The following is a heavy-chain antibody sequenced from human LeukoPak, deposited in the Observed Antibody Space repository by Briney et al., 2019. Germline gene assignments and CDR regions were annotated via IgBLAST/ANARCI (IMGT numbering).Heavy chain of an antibody. D-gene: IGHD2-15*01. CDR2: ISSSSSTI. V-gene: IGHV3-48*01. Sequence: GGSLRLSCAASGFTFSSYAMHWVRQAPGKGLEWVSYISSSSSTIYYADSVKGRFTISRDNAKNSLYLQMNSLRAEDTAVYYCARDRLEDIVVVVAAYYYYGMDVWGQGTTVTVSS. CDR1: GFTFSSYA. CDR3: ARDRLEDIVVVVAAYYYYGMDV. J-gene: IGHJ6*02.